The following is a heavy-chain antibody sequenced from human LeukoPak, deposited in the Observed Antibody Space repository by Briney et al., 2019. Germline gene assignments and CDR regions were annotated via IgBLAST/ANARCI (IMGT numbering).Heavy chain of an antibody. V-gene: IGHV3-30*04. CDR1: RFTFSNYA. J-gene: IGHJ6*03. Sequence: GGSLRLSCAAFRFTFSNYAMHWVRQAPGKGLEWVAVISYDGSNKYYADSVKGRFTISRDNSKNTLYLQMNRLRTEDTAVYYCAGGSIAATGSSKGYMDVWGKGTTVTVSS. CDR2: ISYDGSNK. D-gene: IGHD6-13*01. CDR3: AGGSIAATGSSKGYMDV.